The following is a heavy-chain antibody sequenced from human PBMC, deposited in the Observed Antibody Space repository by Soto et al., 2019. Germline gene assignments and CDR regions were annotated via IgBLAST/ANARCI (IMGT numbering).Heavy chain of an antibody. CDR3: ATYYYDSSGYSRAFDY. CDR2: IYYSGST. J-gene: IGHJ4*02. Sequence: SETLSLTCTVSGGSISSSSYYWGWIRQPPGKGLEWIGSIYYSGSTNYNPSLKSRVTISVDTSKNQFSLKLSSVTAADTAVYYCATYYYDSSGYSRAFDYWGQGTLVTVSS. V-gene: IGHV4-39*07. CDR1: GGSISSSSYY. D-gene: IGHD3-22*01.